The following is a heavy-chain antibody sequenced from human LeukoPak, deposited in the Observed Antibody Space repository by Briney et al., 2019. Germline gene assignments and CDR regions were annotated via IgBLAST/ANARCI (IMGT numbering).Heavy chain of an antibody. CDR1: GFTFSGSA. J-gene: IGHJ3*02. Sequence: GASLRLSCAASGFTFSGSAMHWVRQASGKGLEWVGRIRSKANSYATAYAASVKGRFTISRDDSKNTAYLQMNSLKTEDTAVYYCTRGVFVLRYSLDAFDIWGQGTMVTVSS. V-gene: IGHV3-73*01. D-gene: IGHD3-9*01. CDR3: TRGVFVLRYSLDAFDI. CDR2: IRSKANSYAT.